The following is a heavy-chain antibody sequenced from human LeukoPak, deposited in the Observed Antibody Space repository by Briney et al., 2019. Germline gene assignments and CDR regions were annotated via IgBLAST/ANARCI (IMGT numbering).Heavy chain of an antibody. CDR3: ARDQDTAMPGYFDY. CDR2: ISSSSSYI. J-gene: IGHJ4*02. D-gene: IGHD5-18*01. CDR1: GFTFSSYS. Sequence: PGGSLRLSCAASGFTFSSYSMNWVRQAPGKGLEWVSSISSSSSYIYYADSVKGRFTISRDNAKNSLYLQMNSLRAEDMAVYYCARDQDTAMPGYFDYWGQGTLVTVSS. V-gene: IGHV3-21*01.